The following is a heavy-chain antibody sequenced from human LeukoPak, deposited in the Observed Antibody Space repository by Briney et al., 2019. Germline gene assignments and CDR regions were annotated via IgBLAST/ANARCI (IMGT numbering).Heavy chain of an antibody. CDR3: AKDGRQQLVRSYYYGMDV. CDR1: GFTFGSYG. J-gene: IGHJ6*02. CDR2: ISYDGSNK. Sequence: GGSLRLSCAASGFTFGSYGMHWVRQAPGKGLEWVAVISYDGSNKYYADSVKGRFTISRDNSKNTLYLQMNSLRAEDTAVYYCAKDGRQQLVRSYYYGMDVWGQGTTVTVSS. V-gene: IGHV3-30*18. D-gene: IGHD6-13*01.